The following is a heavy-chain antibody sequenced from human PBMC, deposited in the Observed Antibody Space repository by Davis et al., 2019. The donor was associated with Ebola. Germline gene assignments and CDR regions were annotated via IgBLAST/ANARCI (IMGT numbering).Heavy chain of an antibody. D-gene: IGHD4-23*01. J-gene: IGHJ4*02. CDR1: GFTFSSYG. CDR3: ARPIDYGGNAPSD. V-gene: IGHV3-30*02. Sequence: GESLKISCAASGFTFSSYGMHWVRQAPGKGLEWVAFIRYDGSNKYYADSVKGRFTISRDNSKNTLYLQMNSLRAEDTAVYYCARPIDYGGNAPSDWGQGTLVTVSS. CDR2: IRYDGSNK.